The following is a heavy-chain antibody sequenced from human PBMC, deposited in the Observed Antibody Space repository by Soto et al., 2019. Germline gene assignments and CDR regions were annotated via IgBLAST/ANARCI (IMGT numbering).Heavy chain of an antibody. V-gene: IGHV2-5*02. J-gene: IGHJ4*02. CDR1: GFSLSTSGVG. CDR2: IYWDDDK. CDR3: ALKGDGYRGFKY. D-gene: IGHD5-12*01. Sequence: KESGPTLVKPTQTITLTCTLSGFSLSTSGVGVGWIRQPPGKALEWLALIYWDDDKRYSPFLKSRLTITKDTSKNQVVLTLTNMDPVDTATYYCALKGDGYRGFKYWGQGTLVTVSS.